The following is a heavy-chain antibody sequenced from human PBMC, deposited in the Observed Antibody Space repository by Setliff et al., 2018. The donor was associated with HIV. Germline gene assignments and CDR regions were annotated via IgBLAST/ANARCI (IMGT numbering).Heavy chain of an antibody. V-gene: IGHV4-28*01. CDR3: VTSSSWSSRLNF. CDR2: IYHSGKT. CDR1: GYSISSSHW. Sequence: PSETLSLTCAVSGYSISSSHWWGWIRQPPGKGLEWIGYIYHSGKTNYNPSLKSRVTISVDTSKNQFSLKVTSVTAADTAVYYCVTSSSWSSRLNFWGQGMLVTVSS. J-gene: IGHJ4*02. D-gene: IGHD6-13*01.